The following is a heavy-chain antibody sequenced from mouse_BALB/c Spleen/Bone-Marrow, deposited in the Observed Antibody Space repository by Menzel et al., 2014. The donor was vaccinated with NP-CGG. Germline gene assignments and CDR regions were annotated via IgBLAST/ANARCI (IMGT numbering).Heavy chain of an antibody. Sequence: EVMLVESGGDLVEPGGSLKLSCAASGFTFSSYGMSWVRRTPDKRLEWVATVGGGDSYTYYPDFVKGRFTISRDIAKNTLYLRMSSLKSEDTAMYYCAFITAIAYWGQGTLVTVSA. J-gene: IGHJ3*01. CDR3: AFITAIAY. CDR2: VGGGDSYT. V-gene: IGHV5-6*01. CDR1: GFTFSSYG. D-gene: IGHD1-1*01.